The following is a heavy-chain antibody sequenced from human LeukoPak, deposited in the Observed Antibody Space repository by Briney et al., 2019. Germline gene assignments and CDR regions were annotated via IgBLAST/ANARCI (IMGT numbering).Heavy chain of an antibody. Sequence: GGSLRLSCAASGFTFSSYSMNWVRQAPGKGLEWVSAISGSGGSTYYADSVKGRFTISRDNSKNTLYLQMNSLRAEDTAVYYCAKDESGYYTIYYYYYGMDVWGQGTTVTVSS. D-gene: IGHD3-22*01. J-gene: IGHJ6*02. CDR3: AKDESGYYTIYYYYYGMDV. V-gene: IGHV3-23*01. CDR1: GFTFSSYS. CDR2: ISGSGGST.